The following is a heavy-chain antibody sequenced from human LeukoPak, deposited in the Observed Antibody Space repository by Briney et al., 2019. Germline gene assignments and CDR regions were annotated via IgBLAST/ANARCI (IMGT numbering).Heavy chain of an antibody. CDR3: ARDREGHIWDYRFDF. D-gene: IGHD4/OR15-4a*01. J-gene: IGHJ4*02. Sequence: PGGSLRLSCAASGFTFSNYAMHWVRQAPGKGLEWVAVISYDGTDKYYADSVKGRFTISRDNSKNPLYLQMNSLRAEDTAVLYCARDREGHIWDYRFDFWGQGTLVTVSS. V-gene: IGHV3-30*04. CDR2: ISYDGTDK. CDR1: GFTFSNYA.